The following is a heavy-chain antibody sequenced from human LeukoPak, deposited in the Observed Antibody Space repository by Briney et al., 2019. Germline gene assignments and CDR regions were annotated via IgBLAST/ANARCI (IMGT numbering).Heavy chain of an antibody. J-gene: IGHJ4*02. CDR1: GFTFSSYS. CDR2: IYYSGST. D-gene: IGHD6-19*01. CDR3: AREYTLYRSGWFLDY. Sequence: GSLRLSCAASGFTFSSYSMNWIRQPPGKGLEWIGSIYYSGSTYYNPSLKSRVTISVDTSKNQFSLKLSSVTAADTAVYYCAREYTLYRSGWFLDYWGQGTVVTVSS. V-gene: IGHV4-39*07.